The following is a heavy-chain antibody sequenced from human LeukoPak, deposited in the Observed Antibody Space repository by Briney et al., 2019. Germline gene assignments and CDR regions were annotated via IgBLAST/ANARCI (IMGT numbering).Heavy chain of an antibody. CDR3: ARGGYSFDY. CDR2: LHADGVEQ. CDR1: GFSLSGYW. V-gene: IGHV3-7*01. Sequence: GGSLRLSCAASGFSLSGYWMTWVRQAPGKGLEWVARLHADGVEQNYVDSVTGRFTMSRDNAKNSLHLQMNSLRVEDTAVYYCARGGYSFDYLGQGTLVAVSS. D-gene: IGHD5-18*01. J-gene: IGHJ4*02.